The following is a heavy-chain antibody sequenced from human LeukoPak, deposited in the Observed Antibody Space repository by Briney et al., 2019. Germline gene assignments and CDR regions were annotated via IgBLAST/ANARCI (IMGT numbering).Heavy chain of an antibody. CDR3: ARIRDGPRSYYYGMDV. Sequence: SETLSLTCTVSGGSISSYYWSWIRQPPGKGLEWIGYIYYSGSTNYNPSLKSRVTISVDTSKNQFSLKLSSVTAADTAVYYCARIRDGPRSYYYGMDVWGQGTTVTVSS. J-gene: IGHJ6*02. V-gene: IGHV4-59*08. CDR1: GGSISSYY. D-gene: IGHD3-10*01. CDR2: IYYSGST.